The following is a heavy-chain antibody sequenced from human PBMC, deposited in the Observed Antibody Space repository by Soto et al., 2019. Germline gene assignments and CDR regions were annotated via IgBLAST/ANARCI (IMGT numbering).Heavy chain of an antibody. J-gene: IGHJ4*02. CDR2: IYYSGST. Sequence: TSETLSLTCTVSGGSISSSSYYWGWIRQPPGKGLEWIGSIYYSGSTYYNPSLKSRVTISVDTSKNQFSLKLSSVTAADTAVYYCARLYGGNSVPAFDYWGQGTLVTVSS. CDR1: GGSISSSSYY. CDR3: ARLYGGNSVPAFDY. V-gene: IGHV4-39*01. D-gene: IGHD2-21*02.